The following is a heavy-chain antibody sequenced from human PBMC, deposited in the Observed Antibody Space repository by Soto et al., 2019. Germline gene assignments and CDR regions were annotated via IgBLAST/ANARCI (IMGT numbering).Heavy chain of an antibody. V-gene: IGHV4-61*01. CDR2: IYPSGTT. CDR3: ARDSRNNPDAPSYYYYNMDV. J-gene: IGHJ6*02. CDR1: GGSVTSGINY. Sequence: SETLSLTCSVSGGSVTSGINYWSWIRQPPGKGLEWIGYIYPSGTTYYSPSFKSRVTISIDTSKNEFSLKLTSVTAADTAVYYCARDSRNNPDAPSYYYYNMDVWGQGTTVTVSS.